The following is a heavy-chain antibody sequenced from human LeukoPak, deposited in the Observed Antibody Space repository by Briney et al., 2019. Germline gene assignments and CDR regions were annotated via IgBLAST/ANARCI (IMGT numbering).Heavy chain of an antibody. J-gene: IGHJ4*02. CDR2: IYYSGST. CDR1: GGSISSGGYY. CDR3: TNYDFWSGYHR. V-gene: IGHV4-31*03. D-gene: IGHD3-3*01. Sequence: PSQILSLTCTISGGSISSGGYYWSWIRQHPGKGLEWIGYIYYSGSTYYNPSLKSRVTISVDTSKNQFSLKLSSVTAADTAVYYCTNYDFWSGYHRWGQGTLVTVSS.